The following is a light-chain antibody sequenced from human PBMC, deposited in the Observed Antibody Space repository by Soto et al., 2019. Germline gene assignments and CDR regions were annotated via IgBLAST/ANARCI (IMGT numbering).Light chain of an antibody. CDR3: EQANSFPLT. Sequence: DIQMTQSPSSVSASVGDRVSITCRASPGISNWLAWYQQKPGRAPKLLIYTGSSLQSGVPSRFSGTGSGTDFTLTISTLQPEDVATSYCEQANSFPLTFGGGTKVEIK. V-gene: IGKV1-12*01. CDR1: PGISNW. CDR2: TGS. J-gene: IGKJ4*01.